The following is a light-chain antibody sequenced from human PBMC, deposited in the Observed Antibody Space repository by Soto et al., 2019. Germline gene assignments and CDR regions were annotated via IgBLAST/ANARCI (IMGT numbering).Light chain of an antibody. CDR2: AAS. V-gene: IGKV1-5*01. CDR1: QSIGYW. CDR3: QQYNSYSKT. J-gene: IGKJ1*01. Sequence: DVHRTLSPSTLSASVGDRVTVTCRASQSIGYWLAWYQQKPGKAPNLLIYAASSLETGVPSRFSGSGSGTEFTLSISSLQPDDSASYYCQQYNSYSKTFGQGTKVDIK.